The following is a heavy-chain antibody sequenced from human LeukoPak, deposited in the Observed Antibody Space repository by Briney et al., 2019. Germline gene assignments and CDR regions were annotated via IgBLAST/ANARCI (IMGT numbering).Heavy chain of an antibody. CDR2: IIPIFGTA. Sequence: SVRVSCKASGGTFSSYAISWVRQAPGQGGEWMGGIIPIFGTANYAQKFQGRVTITADESTSTAYMELSSLRSEDTAVYYCARDRNSLYYYGSGSYPPQSYYYYYGMDVWGKGTTVTVSS. CDR3: ARDRNSLYYYGSGSYPPQSYYYYYGMDV. CDR1: GGTFSSYA. D-gene: IGHD3-10*01. J-gene: IGHJ6*04. V-gene: IGHV1-69*13.